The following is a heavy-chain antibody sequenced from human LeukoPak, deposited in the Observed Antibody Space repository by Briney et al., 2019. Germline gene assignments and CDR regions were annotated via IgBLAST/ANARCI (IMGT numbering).Heavy chain of an antibody. J-gene: IGHJ3*02. CDR3: ARLGYSYGEDAFDI. D-gene: IGHD5-18*01. CDR2: INPNSGGT. CDR1: GYTFTGYY. V-gene: IGHV1-2*02. Sequence: GASVKVSCKASGYTFTGYYMHWVRQAPGQGLEWMGWINPNSGGTNYAQRFQGRVTMTRDTSISTAYMELSRLRSDDTAVYYCARLGYSYGEDAFDIWGQGTMVTVSS.